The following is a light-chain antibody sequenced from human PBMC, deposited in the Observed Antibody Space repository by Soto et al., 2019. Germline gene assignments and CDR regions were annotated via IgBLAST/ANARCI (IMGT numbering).Light chain of an antibody. Sequence: QSVLTQPASVSGSPGQSITISCTGSISDVGNYNLVSWYQQHPGKAPKLMIYEDTKWPSGVSNRFSGSKSGNTAYLTISGLQAEDEADYYCWSYAVGRTYVFGTGTKVTVL. CDR2: EDT. J-gene: IGLJ1*01. CDR3: WSYAVGRTYV. V-gene: IGLV2-23*01. CDR1: ISDVGNYNL.